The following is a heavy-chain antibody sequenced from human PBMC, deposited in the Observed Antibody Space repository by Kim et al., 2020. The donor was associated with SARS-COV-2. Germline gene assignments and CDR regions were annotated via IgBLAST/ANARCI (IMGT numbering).Heavy chain of an antibody. CDR3: ARARGGYSYGYFYYYYYMDV. V-gene: IGHV3-30*01. Sequence: RFTISRDNSKNSLYLQMNSLRAEDTAVYYCARARGGYSYGYFYYYYYMDVWGKGTTVTVSS. J-gene: IGHJ6*03. D-gene: IGHD5-18*01.